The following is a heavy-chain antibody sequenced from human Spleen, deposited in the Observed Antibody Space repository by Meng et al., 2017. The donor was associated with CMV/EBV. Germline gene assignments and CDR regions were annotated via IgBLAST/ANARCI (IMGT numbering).Heavy chain of an antibody. CDR1: GGSCGGCD. D-gene: IGHD1-14*01. J-gene: IGHJ2*01. V-gene: IGHV4-34*01. CDR3: ASEPVGWYFDL. CDR2: IKHGGVT. Sequence: GVSGGSCGGCDWTWIRQPAGDGLEGTGEIKHGGVTHYNSAHNRRVTISLDSSKKRFSLRLTSVTAADTAVYYCASEPVGWYFDLWGRGTLVTVSS.